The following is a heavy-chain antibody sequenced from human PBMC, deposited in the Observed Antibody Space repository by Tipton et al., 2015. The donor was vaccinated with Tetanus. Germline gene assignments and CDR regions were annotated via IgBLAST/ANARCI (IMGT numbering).Heavy chain of an antibody. CDR3: ARASHFQWERVRLDY. Sequence: TLSLTCTVSGGSISSYYWSWIRQSAAMGLEWIGRINTSGSSDYNPSLKGRVTMSIDTSGNRFSLDLTSVTAADTALYYCARASHFQWERVRLDYWGQGHRGTVSS. V-gene: IGHV4-4*07. J-gene: IGHJ4*02. CDR1: GGSISSYY. D-gene: IGHD1-1*01. CDR2: INTSGSS.